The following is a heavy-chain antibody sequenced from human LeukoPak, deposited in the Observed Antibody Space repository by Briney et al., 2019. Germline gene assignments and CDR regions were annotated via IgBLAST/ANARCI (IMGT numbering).Heavy chain of an antibody. Sequence: SVKVSCKASGGXFSSYAISWVRQAPGQGLEWMGGIIPIFGTANYAQKFQGRVTITADESTSTAYMELSSLRSEDTAVYYCARDRDGNGEGRAFDYWGQGTLVTVSS. J-gene: IGHJ4*02. CDR1: GGXFSSYA. D-gene: IGHD2-8*01. CDR3: ARDRDGNGEGRAFDY. V-gene: IGHV1-69*01. CDR2: IIPIFGTA.